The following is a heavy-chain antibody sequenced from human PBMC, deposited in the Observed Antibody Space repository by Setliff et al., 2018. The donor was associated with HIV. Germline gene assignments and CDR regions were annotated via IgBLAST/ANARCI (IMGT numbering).Heavy chain of an antibody. CDR1: GFTVSSSY. CDR3: ARGLSAAGTASLDY. CDR2: IYSGGST. D-gene: IGHD6-13*01. Sequence: GGSLRLSCAASGFTVSSSYMSWVRQAPGKGLEWVSLIYSGGSTYYAESVKGRFTISRDTSRNTVYLQMNSLRGADTAVYYCARGLSAAGTASLDYWGQGTLVTVSS. J-gene: IGHJ4*02. V-gene: IGHV3-66*01.